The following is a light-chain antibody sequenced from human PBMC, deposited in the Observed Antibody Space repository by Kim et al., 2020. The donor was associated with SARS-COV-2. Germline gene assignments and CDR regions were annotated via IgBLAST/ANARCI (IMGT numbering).Light chain of an antibody. J-gene: IGKJ2*03. CDR3: QQYGSSPRS. V-gene: IGKV3-20*01. CDR2: GAS. CDR1: QSVSNNY. Sequence: ATLSCRPSQSVSNNYLAWYQQKPAQAQKPDLAPRLRIYGASSRATGIPDRFSGSGCGTDFTLTISRLEPEDFAVYYCQQYGSSPRSFGQGTKLEI.